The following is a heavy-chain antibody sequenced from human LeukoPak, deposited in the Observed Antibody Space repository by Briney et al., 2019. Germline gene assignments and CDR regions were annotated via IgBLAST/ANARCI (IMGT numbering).Heavy chain of an antibody. V-gene: IGHV4-4*07. D-gene: IGHD3-22*01. J-gene: IGHJ4*02. CDR3: ARDPYRGDYYDSSGHPRSDFDN. Sequence: SETLSLTCTVSGGSISSYYWSWIRQPPGKGLEWIGRIYTSGSTNYNPSLKSRVTMSVDTSKNQFSLKLSSVTAADTAVYYCARDPYRGDYYDSSGHPRSDFDNWGQGTLVTVSS. CDR2: IYTSGST. CDR1: GGSISSYY.